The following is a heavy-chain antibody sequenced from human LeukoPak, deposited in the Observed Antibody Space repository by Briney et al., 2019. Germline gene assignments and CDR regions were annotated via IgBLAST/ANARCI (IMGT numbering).Heavy chain of an antibody. Sequence: GASVKVSCKASVGTFSSYAISWVRQAPGQGLEWVGGMIPIFGTANYAQKFQGRVTITADESTSTAYMELSSLRSEDTAVYYCAREGVATTITNAFDIWGQGTMVTVSS. CDR3: AREGVATTITNAFDI. CDR1: VGTFSSYA. CDR2: MIPIFGTA. V-gene: IGHV1-69*13. J-gene: IGHJ3*02. D-gene: IGHD5-12*01.